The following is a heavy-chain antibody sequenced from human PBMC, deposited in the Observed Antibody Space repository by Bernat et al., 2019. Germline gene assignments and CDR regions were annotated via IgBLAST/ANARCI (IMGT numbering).Heavy chain of an antibody. CDR1: GFTFSNYA. D-gene: IGHD6-13*01. J-gene: IGHJ4*02. CDR2: ITDSGGDT. V-gene: IGHV3-23*01. Sequence: EVQVLESGGGLVQPGGSLRLSCAASGFTFSNYAMSWVRQAPGKGLEWVSAITDSGGDTYHADSVKGRVTISRDNSKQTLYLQMNSLRAEDTARYHCVKGSAAARPYYFDCWGQGTLVTVSA. CDR3: VKGSAAARPYYFDC.